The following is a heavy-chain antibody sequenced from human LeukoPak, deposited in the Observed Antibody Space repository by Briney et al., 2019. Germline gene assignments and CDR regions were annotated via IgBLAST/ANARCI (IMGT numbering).Heavy chain of an antibody. J-gene: IGHJ6*04. CDR1: GFTFSSYW. D-gene: IGHD3-10*02. Sequence: GGSLRLSCAASGFTFSSYWMHWVRQAPGKGLVWVSRINSDGSSTSYADSVKGRFTISRDNAKNSLYLQMNSLKAEDTAVYYCAELGITMIGGVWGKGTTVTISS. CDR2: INSDGSST. V-gene: IGHV3-74*01. CDR3: AELGITMIGGV.